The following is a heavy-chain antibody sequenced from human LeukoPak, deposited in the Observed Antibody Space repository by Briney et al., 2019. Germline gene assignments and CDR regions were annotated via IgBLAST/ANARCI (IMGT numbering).Heavy chain of an antibody. CDR2: IYHSGST. V-gene: IGHV4-38-2*01. CDR1: GYSISSGYY. Sequence: PSETLSLTCAVSGYSISSGYYWGWIRQPPGKGLEWIGSIYHSGSTYYNPSLKSRATISVDTSKNQFSLKLSSVTAADTAVYYCARHRDSSGWFALGGPDYWGQGTLVTVSS. D-gene: IGHD6-19*01. CDR3: ARHRDSSGWFALGGPDY. J-gene: IGHJ4*02.